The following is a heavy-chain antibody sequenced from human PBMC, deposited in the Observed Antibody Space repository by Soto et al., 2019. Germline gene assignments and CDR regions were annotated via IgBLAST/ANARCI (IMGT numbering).Heavy chain of an antibody. D-gene: IGHD1-26*01. CDR2: INPNSGGT. J-gene: IGHJ6*02. Sequence: XSVKVSCKASGYTFANYYIQWVRQAPGQGLEWMGWINPNSGGTHYAQEFEARVTMTRDTSIDTAYMELSSLTSDDTAAYYCAREGGYYRDAMDVWGQGTTVTVSS. CDR3: AREGGYYRDAMDV. V-gene: IGHV1-2*02. CDR1: GYTFANYY.